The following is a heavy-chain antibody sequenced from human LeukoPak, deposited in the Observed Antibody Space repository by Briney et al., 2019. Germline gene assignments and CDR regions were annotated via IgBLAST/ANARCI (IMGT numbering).Heavy chain of an antibody. CDR2: ISSSSSTI. J-gene: IGHJ3*02. Sequence: GGSLRLSCAASGFTFSSYSMNWVRQAPGKGLEWVSYISSSSSTIYYADSVKGRFTISRDNAKNSLYLQMNSLRDEGTAVYYCGRDLTGGGVGAFDIWGQGTMVTVSS. V-gene: IGHV3-48*02. CDR3: GRDLTGGGVGAFDI. D-gene: IGHD7-27*01. CDR1: GFTFSSYS.